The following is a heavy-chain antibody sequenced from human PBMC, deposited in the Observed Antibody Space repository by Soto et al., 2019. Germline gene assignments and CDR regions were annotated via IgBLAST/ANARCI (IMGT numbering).Heavy chain of an antibody. CDR1: GFTFSGSA. D-gene: IGHD2-15*01. V-gene: IGHV3-73*01. CDR3: TRPDYCSGGSCYPNDY. J-gene: IGHJ4*02. CDR2: IRSKANSYAT. Sequence: GGSLRLSCAASGFTFSGSAMHWVRQASGKGLEWVGRIRSKANSYATAYAASVKVRFTISRDDSKNTAYLQMNSLKNEDTAVYYCTRPDYCSGGSCYPNDYWGQGTLVTVSS.